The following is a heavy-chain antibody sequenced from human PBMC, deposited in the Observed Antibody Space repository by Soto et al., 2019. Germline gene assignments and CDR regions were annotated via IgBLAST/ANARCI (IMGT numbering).Heavy chain of an antibody. Sequence: SETLSLTCTVSGGSISSGGYYWSWIRQHPGKGLEWIGYIYYSGSTYYNPSLKSRVTISVDTSKNQFSLKLSSVTAADTAVYYCARTLSTQKKYYFDYWGQGTLVTVSS. CDR2: IYYSGST. CDR1: GGSISSGGYY. D-gene: IGHD2-15*01. V-gene: IGHV4-31*03. J-gene: IGHJ4*02. CDR3: ARTLSTQKKYYFDY.